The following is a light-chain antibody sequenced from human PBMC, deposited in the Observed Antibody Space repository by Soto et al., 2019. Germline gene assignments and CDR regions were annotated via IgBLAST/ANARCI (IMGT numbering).Light chain of an antibody. J-gene: IGLJ1*01. Sequence: LTQPASVSGSPGQSITISCAGTSSDVGGYTYVSWYQQHPGKAPKLMIYDVSNRPSGVSNRFSGSKSGNTASLTISGLQAEDEADYYCTSYTSSSTPYVFGGGAKVTVL. V-gene: IGLV2-14*01. CDR2: DVS. CDR1: SSDVGGYTY. CDR3: TSYTSSSTPYV.